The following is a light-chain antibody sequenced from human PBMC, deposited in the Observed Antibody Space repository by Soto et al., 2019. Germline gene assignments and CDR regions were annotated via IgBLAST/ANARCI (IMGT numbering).Light chain of an antibody. CDR2: GAS. CDR3: QQYNDRPWT. Sequence: ELVMKQSPAPLSVSPGERAALSCRASQSVSSNLAWYQQKPGQAPRVLIYGASTRATGISARFSGSGSVTEVTVTISSLESAGFEVYYCQQYNDRPWTFGHGTKVEIK. CDR1: QSVSSN. V-gene: IGKV3-15*01. J-gene: IGKJ1*01.